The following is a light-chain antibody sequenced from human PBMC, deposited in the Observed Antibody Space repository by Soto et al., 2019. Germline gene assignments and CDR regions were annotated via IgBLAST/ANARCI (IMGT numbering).Light chain of an antibody. CDR2: GAS. CDR1: QGISRE. J-gene: IGKJ4*01. Sequence: DIQMTQSPSSLSASVGDRITISCQASQGISRELNWYQQKPGKGPELLIYGASNLHTGVPSRFSGSASTSGPGIHFSLTITALQPEDVATYYCQQYRSLPLTFGGGTKVEI. CDR3: QQYRSLPLT. V-gene: IGKV1-33*01.